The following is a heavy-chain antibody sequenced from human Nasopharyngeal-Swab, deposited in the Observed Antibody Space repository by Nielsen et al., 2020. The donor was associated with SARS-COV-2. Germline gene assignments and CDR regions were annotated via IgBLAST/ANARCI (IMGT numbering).Heavy chain of an antibody. CDR1: GSTFSSYG. J-gene: IGHJ6*03. D-gene: IGHD6-6*01. CDR3: AKEERPGSSFVYYYYYYMDV. CDR2: ISYDGSNK. Sequence: GGSLRLSCAASGSTFSSYGMHWVRQAPGKGLEWVAVISYDGSNKYYADSVKGRFTISRDNSKNTLYLQMNSLRAEDTAVYYCAKEERPGSSFVYYYYYYMDVWGKGTTVTVSS. V-gene: IGHV3-30*18.